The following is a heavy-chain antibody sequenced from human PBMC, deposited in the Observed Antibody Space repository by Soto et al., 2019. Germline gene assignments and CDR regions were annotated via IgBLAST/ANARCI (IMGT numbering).Heavy chain of an antibody. Sequence: EVQLVESGGGLVQPGGSLRLSCAASGFTVSSNYMSWVRQAPGKGLEWVSVIYSGGSTYYADGVKGRFPISRHNSQNTVYLQMNSLRAGDTAVYYCARDTGGGDDAFDIWGQGTMVTVSS. V-gene: IGHV3-53*04. CDR2: IYSGGST. CDR1: GFTVSSNY. D-gene: IGHD3-16*01. CDR3: ARDTGGGDDAFDI. J-gene: IGHJ3*02.